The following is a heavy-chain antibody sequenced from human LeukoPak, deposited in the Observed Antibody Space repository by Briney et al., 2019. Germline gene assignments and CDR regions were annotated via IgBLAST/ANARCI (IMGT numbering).Heavy chain of an antibody. J-gene: IGHJ4*02. V-gene: IGHV3-23*01. CDR1: GFTFSSYA. CDR2: ISGSGGST. Sequence: GGSLRLSCAASGFTFSSYAMSWVRQAPGKGLEWVSAISGSGGSTYYADSVKGRFTISRDNSKNTLYLQMNSLRAEDTAVYYCAKGYGSGSYFPYYFDYWGQGTLVTVSS. CDR3: AKGYGSGSYFPYYFDY. D-gene: IGHD3-10*01.